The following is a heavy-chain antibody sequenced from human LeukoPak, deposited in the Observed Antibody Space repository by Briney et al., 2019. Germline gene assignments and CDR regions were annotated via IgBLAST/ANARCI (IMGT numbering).Heavy chain of an antibody. D-gene: IGHD6-13*01. CDR1: GYTFTSYA. CDR3: ARSSIIAAAGPYYFDY. CDR2: IIPIFGTA. V-gene: IGHV1-69*06. J-gene: IGHJ4*02. Sequence: SVKVSCKASGYTFTSYAISWVRQAPGQGLEWMGGIIPIFGTANYAQKFQGRVTITADKSTSTAYMELSSLRSEDTAMYYCARSSIIAAAGPYYFDYWGQGTLVTVSS.